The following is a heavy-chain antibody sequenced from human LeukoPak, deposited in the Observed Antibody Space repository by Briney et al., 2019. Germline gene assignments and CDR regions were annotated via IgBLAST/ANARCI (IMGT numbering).Heavy chain of an antibody. V-gene: IGHV1-69*13. CDR2: IIPIFGTA. J-gene: IGHJ4*02. CDR1: GGTFSNYA. CDR3: SSATKYYFDY. Sequence: SSVTVSCKASGGTFSNYAIRWVRQPPGQGLEWMGGIIPIFGTANYAQKFQGRVTHTADESTRPAYMEASSLRSDDNGVYYLSSATKYYFDYWGQGTLVTVSS.